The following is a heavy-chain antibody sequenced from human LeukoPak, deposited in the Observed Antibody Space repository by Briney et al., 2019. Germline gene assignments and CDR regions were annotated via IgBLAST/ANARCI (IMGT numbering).Heavy chain of an antibody. CDR1: GGSISSDY. CDR2: IYYSGST. Sequence: SETLSLTCTVSGGSISSDYWSWLRQPPGKGLEWIGYIYYSGSTNYNPSLKSRVTISVDTSKNQFSLKLSSVTAADTAVYYCARLGSVGGWSDYWGQGTLVTVSS. D-gene: IGHD6-19*01. V-gene: IGHV4-59*08. CDR3: ARLGSVGGWSDY. J-gene: IGHJ4*02.